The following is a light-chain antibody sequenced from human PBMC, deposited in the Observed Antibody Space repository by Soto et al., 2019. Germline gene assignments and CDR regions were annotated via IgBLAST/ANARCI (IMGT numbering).Light chain of an antibody. J-gene: IGKJ5*01. V-gene: IGKV3-11*01. CDR3: QQRSDWIP. CDR2: DAS. CDR1: QSVSNS. Sequence: EVVLKQSPAALSLSTGERATLSCRASQSVSNSLAWFQQKPGQAPRLFIYDASNRATGIPARFSGSGSGTDFTLPISSLEPDDFAVYYCQQRSDWIPFGQVTRLAI.